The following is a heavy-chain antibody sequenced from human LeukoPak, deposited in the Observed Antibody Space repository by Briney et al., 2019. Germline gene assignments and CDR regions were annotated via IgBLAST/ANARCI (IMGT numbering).Heavy chain of an antibody. Sequence: GGSLRLSCTASGFTFSSSAMSWVRQAPGKGLEWVSAISDSGDKTYYADSVKGRFTISRDNSKNTLYLQMNSLRAEDTAVYYCAKTYGVRYFFDYWGQGTLVTVCS. J-gene: IGHJ4*02. CDR2: ISDSGDKT. CDR1: GFTFSSSA. D-gene: IGHD2-8*01. V-gene: IGHV3-23*01. CDR3: AKTYGVRYFFDY.